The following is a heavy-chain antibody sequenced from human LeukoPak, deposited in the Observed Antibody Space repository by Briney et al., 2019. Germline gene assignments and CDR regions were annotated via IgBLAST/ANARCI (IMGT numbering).Heavy chain of an antibody. CDR3: AINDGSGSYTPPDY. J-gene: IGHJ4*02. CDR1: GYTFTSYG. V-gene: IGHV1-69*13. CDR2: IIPIFGTA. Sequence: ASVKVSCKASGYTFTSYGISWVRQAPGQGLEWMGGIIPIFGTANYAQKFQGRVTITADESTSTAYMELSSLRSEDTAVYYCAINDGSGSYTPPDYWGQGTLVTVSS. D-gene: IGHD3-10*01.